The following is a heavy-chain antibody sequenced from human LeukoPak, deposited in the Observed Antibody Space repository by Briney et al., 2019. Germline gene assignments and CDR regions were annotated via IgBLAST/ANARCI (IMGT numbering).Heavy chain of an antibody. D-gene: IGHD2-15*01. V-gene: IGHV3-30*02. CDR3: AKDLVVAASRYFDY. Sequence: PGGSLRLSCAASGFTFSSYGMHWVRQAPGKGLEWVAFIRYVGSNKYYADSVKGRFTISRDNSKNTLYLQMNSLRAEDTAVYYCAKDLVVAASRYFDYWGQGTLVTVSS. J-gene: IGHJ4*02. CDR2: IRYVGSNK. CDR1: GFTFSSYG.